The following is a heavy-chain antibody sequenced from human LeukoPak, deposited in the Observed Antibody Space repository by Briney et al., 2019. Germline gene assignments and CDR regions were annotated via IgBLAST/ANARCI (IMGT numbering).Heavy chain of an antibody. CDR2: IYHSGST. CDR3: ARYYGGSIYDAFDI. V-gene: IGHV4-39*07. CDR1: GGPISSGGYY. D-gene: IGHD3-3*02. J-gene: IGHJ3*02. Sequence: SETLSLTCTVSGGPISSGGYYWGWIRQPPGKGLEWIGSIYHSGSTYYNPSLKSRVTISVDTSKNQFSLKLSSVTAADTAAYYCARYYGGSIYDAFDIWGQGTMVTVSS.